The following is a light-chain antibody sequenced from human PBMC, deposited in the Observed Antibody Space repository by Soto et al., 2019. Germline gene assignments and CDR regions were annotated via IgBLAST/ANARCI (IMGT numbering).Light chain of an antibody. Sequence: EIVLTQSPGTLSLSPGESATLSCRASQSVSSNLAWYQQKPGQAPRLLIYGASTRATGIPARFSGGESGTEYTLTISSLQPEDSATYYCQQLYIFPLTVGQGTRLEIK. V-gene: IGKV3-15*01. CDR3: QQLYIFPLT. J-gene: IGKJ5*01. CDR2: GAS. CDR1: QSVSSN.